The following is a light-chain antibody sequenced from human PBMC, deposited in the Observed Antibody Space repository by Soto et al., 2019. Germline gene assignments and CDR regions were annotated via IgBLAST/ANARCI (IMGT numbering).Light chain of an antibody. Sequence: DIQMTQSPSSVSASVGDSVTITCRASQGIDNWLAWYQQKPGMAPKLLISAASNLQSGVPTRFSGSGSGTDFTRTINSLQPEDFATYFCQQAIHFPLAFGGGTKVEI. CDR1: QGIDNW. CDR3: QQAIHFPLA. J-gene: IGKJ4*01. CDR2: AAS. V-gene: IGKV1-12*01.